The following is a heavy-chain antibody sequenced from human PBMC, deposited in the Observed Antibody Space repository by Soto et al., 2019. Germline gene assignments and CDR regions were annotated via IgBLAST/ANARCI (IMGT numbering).Heavy chain of an antibody. Sequence: PGGSLRLSCAASGFTFSSYGMPWVRQAPGKGLEWVAVIAYDGSNKYYADSVKGRFTISRDNAKNTLYLQMNSLRAEDTAVYYCAKEQSPPGNYDYYYYGMDVWGQGTTVTVSS. J-gene: IGHJ6*02. V-gene: IGHV3-30*18. CDR1: GFTFSSYG. D-gene: IGHD3-16*01. CDR2: IAYDGSNK. CDR3: AKEQSPPGNYDYYYYGMDV.